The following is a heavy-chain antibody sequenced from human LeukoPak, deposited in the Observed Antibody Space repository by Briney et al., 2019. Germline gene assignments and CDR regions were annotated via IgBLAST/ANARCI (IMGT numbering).Heavy chain of an antibody. D-gene: IGHD3-3*01. CDR3: ARSYTHYDFWSGYTYQNYIDP. CDR2: IYAGDST. V-gene: IGHV3-53*01. CDR1: GFTVSSSY. Sequence: GGSLRLSCAASGFTVSSSYISWVRQAPGKGLEWVSVIYAGDSTYYADSVKGRFIISRDNSKNTVYLQMDSLRAEDTAVYYCARSYTHYDFWSGYTYQNYIDPWGQGTLVTVSS. J-gene: IGHJ5*02.